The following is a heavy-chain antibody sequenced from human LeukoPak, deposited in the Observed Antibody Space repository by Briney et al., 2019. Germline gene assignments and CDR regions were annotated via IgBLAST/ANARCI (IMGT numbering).Heavy chain of an antibody. J-gene: IGHJ6*02. CDR3: AVFPGMDV. Sequence: SVTLSLTCAVYGGSFSGYYWSWIRQPPGKGLEWIGEINHSGSTNYNPSLKSRVTISVDTSKNQFSLKLSSVTAADTAVYYCAVFPGMDVWGQGTTVTVSS. CDR2: INHSGST. V-gene: IGHV4-34*01. CDR1: GGSFSGYY.